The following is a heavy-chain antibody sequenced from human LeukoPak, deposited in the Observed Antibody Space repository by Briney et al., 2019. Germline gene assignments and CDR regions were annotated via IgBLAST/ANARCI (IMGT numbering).Heavy chain of an antibody. CDR2: INTNTGNP. CDR1: GYTFTTYA. CDR3: ATGKMQWLRAFNI. D-gene: IGHD6-19*01. Sequence: ASVKVSCKASGYTFTTYAMNWVRQAPGQGLEWMGWINTNTGNPTYAQDFTGRFVFSLDTSVSTAYLQISSLKAEDTAVYYCATGKMQWLRAFNIWGQGTMVTVSS. V-gene: IGHV7-4-1*02. J-gene: IGHJ3*02.